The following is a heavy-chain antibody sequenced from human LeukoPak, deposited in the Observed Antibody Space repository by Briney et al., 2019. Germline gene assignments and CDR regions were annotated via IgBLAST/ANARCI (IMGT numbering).Heavy chain of an antibody. CDR2: INYSGST. V-gene: IGHV4-39*07. J-gene: IGHJ3*02. Sequence: SETLSLSCTVSGGSISSSSYYWGWIRQPPGKGLGWMVSINYSGSTYYNPSLKSRVTISVDTSKNQFSLKLTSVTAADTAVYYCASLEMATISEVGRGAFDNWGQGTMVTVSS. CDR3: ASLEMATISEVGRGAFDN. D-gene: IGHD5-24*01. CDR1: GGSISSSSYY.